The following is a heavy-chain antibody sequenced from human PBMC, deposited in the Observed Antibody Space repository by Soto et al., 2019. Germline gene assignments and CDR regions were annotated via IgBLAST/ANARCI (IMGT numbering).Heavy chain of an antibody. CDR2: IYSGGST. Sequence: HPGGSLRLSCAASGFTVSSNYMSWVRQAPGKGLEWVSVIYSGGSTYYADSVKGRFTISRDNSKNTLYLQMNSLRAEDTAVYYCASSSGFYYYGMDVWGQGTTVTVSS. V-gene: IGHV3-53*01. D-gene: IGHD3-22*01. J-gene: IGHJ6*02. CDR1: GFTVSSNY. CDR3: ASSSGFYYYGMDV.